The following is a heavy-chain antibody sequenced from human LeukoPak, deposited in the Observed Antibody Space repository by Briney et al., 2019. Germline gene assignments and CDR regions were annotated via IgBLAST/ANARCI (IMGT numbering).Heavy chain of an antibody. CDR1: GFTFSSYG. Sequence: GGSLRLSCAASGFTFSSYGMHWVRQAPGKGLEWVAVIWYDGSNKYYADSVKGRFTVSRDNSKNTLYLQMNSLRAEDTAVYYCARDGKTLYGMDVWGQGTTVTVSS. J-gene: IGHJ6*02. CDR2: IWYDGSNK. V-gene: IGHV3-33*01. CDR3: ARDGKTLYGMDV.